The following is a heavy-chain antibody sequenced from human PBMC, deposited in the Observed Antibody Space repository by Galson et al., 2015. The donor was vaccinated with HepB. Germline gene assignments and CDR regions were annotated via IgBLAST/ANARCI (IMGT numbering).Heavy chain of an antibody. Sequence: SVKVSCKASGGTFSSYAISWVRQAPGQGLEWMGGIIPIFGTANYAQKFQGRVTITAGESTSTAYMELSSLRSEGTAVYYCARNPLGLDSSGYYDFDYWGQGTLVTVSS. V-gene: IGHV1-69*13. CDR1: GGTFSSYA. CDR2: IIPIFGTA. CDR3: ARNPLGLDSSGYYDFDY. J-gene: IGHJ4*02. D-gene: IGHD3-22*01.